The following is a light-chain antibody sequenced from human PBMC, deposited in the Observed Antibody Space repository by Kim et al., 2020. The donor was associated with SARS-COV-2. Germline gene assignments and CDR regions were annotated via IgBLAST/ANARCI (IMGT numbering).Light chain of an antibody. CDR1: SHRSYC. CDR3: NSRDSSGNHLV. V-gene: IGLV3-19*01. CDR2: GKI. Sequence: LGKTSRNICQGDSHRSYCANLYQHEPGQAPVLVIYGKINRPSGVPDRFSGSSSGNTASLTITGAQAEDEAEYYCNSRDSSGNHLVFGGGTQLTVL. J-gene: IGLJ2*01.